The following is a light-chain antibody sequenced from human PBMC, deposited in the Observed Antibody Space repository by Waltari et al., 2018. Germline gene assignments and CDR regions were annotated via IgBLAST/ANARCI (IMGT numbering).Light chain of an antibody. CDR1: QNINSD. J-gene: IGKJ4*01. V-gene: IGKV3-15*01. Sequence: EIVMTQSPGTLSMSPGERATPSCRASQNINSDLAWYQHKPGQAPRLLIYGAFTRATGIPGRFTGSGSGTEFTLTINSLQSEDSAIYYCQQYNQWPPALTFGGGTKVEIK. CDR2: GAF. CDR3: QQYNQWPPALT.